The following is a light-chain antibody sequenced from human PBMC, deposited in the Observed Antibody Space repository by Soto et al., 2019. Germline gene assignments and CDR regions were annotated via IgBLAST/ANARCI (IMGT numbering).Light chain of an antibody. CDR2: DDY. Sequence: SYELTQPPSVSVAPGQTARITCGGTNILSKSVHWYQQKPGQAPVLVVYDDYDRPSGIPERFSGSNSGNTATLTISRVEAGDEADYYCQVWDNGSDQHVVFGGGTKLIVL. CDR1: NILSKS. J-gene: IGLJ2*01. V-gene: IGLV3-21*02. CDR3: QVWDNGSDQHVV.